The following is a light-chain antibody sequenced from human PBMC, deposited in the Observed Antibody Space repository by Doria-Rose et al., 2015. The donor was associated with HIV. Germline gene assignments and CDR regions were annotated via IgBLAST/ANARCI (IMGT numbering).Light chain of an antibody. V-gene: IGKV1-6*01. J-gene: IGKJ1*01. CDR1: QGITND. CDR3: LQDYNYPWT. CDR2: TAP. Sequence: IRLTQSPSSLSASVGDRVTITCRASQGITNDLGWYQHKPGKAPKLLIYTAPSLQSGVPSRFSGSGSGTDFTLTISSLEPEDFATYYCLQDYNYPWTFGQGTKVEIK.